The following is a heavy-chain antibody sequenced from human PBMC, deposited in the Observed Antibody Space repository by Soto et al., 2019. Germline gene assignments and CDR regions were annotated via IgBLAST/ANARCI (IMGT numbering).Heavy chain of an antibody. J-gene: IGHJ4*02. V-gene: IGHV4-4*01. Sequence: PETLSLTCAVSSGSISSANWWSWIRQPPGKGLEWIGEIYLGGTTNYNPSLKSRVTMSIDNYKNQFFLNLASVTAADTAVYFCARHLSTPGTRGFDSWGQGTLVTVSS. CDR2: IYLGGTT. CDR3: ARHLSTPGTRGFDS. CDR1: SGSISSANW.